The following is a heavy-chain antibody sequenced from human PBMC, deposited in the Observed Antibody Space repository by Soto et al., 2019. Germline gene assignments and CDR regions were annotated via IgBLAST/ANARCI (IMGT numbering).Heavy chain of an antibody. CDR1: GFTFSSYA. V-gene: IGHV3-23*01. Sequence: QSGGSLRLSCAASGFTFSSYAMSWVRQAPGKGLEWVAAITCRGRTTYYADSVKGRFTISRDNSKSTLNLQMNTLRVDDSAIYYCAKSSGGSSSMGMDYWGQGTLVTVSS. J-gene: IGHJ4*02. CDR3: AKSSGGSSSMGMDY. D-gene: IGHD2-15*01. CDR2: ITCRGRTT.